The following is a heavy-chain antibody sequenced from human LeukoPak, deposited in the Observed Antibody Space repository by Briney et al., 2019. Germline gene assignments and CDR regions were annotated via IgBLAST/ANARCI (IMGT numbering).Heavy chain of an antibody. V-gene: IGHV3-30-3*01. Sequence: GRSLRLSCAASGFTFSSYAMHWVRQAPGKGLEWVAVISYDGSNKYYADSVKGRFTISRDNSKNTLYLQMNSLRAEDTAVYYCARRGLSVGAIDYWGQGTPVTVSS. CDR3: ARRGLSVGAIDY. CDR1: GFTFSSYA. J-gene: IGHJ4*02. D-gene: IGHD1-26*01. CDR2: ISYDGSNK.